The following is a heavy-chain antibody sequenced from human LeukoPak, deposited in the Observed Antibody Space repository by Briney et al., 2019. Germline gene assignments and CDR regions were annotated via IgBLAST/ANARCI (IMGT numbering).Heavy chain of an antibody. Sequence: PGGSLRLSCAASGFTFSSYWMHWVRQAPGKGLVWVSRINSDGSSTSYADSVKGRFTISRGNAKNTLYLQVNSLRAEDTAVYYCAREWCSSTSCWENFDYWGQGTLVTVSS. CDR1: GFTFSSYW. CDR2: INSDGSST. J-gene: IGHJ4*02. CDR3: AREWCSSTSCWENFDY. V-gene: IGHV3-74*01. D-gene: IGHD2-2*01.